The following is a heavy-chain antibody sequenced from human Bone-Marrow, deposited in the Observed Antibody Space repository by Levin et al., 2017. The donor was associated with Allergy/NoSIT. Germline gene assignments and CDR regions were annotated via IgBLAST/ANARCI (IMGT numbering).Heavy chain of an antibody. D-gene: IGHD6-19*01. V-gene: IGHV4-39*01. CDR1: GGSIRSSIYY. Sequence: SQTLSLPCTVSGGSIRSSIYYWGWIRQPPGKGLEWIGSIYYSGNSYYNPSLKSRVTMSVDTSKNHFSLNLSSVTAADTAVYYCARLAQWLGPSFDYWGQGTLVTVSS. CDR2: IYYSGNS. J-gene: IGHJ4*02. CDR3: ARLAQWLGPSFDY.